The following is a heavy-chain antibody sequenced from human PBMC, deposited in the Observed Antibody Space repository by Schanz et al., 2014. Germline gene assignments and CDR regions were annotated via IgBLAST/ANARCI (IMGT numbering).Heavy chain of an antibody. CDR1: GFTFSDYY. Sequence: VQLVESGGALVQPGGSLRLSCAASGFTFSDYYMSWIRQAPGKGLEWVSYISRSSSTIYYADSVRGRFTISRDNSMNTVYLQMNSLRSDDAAVYYCARAQGVIRLYYGVDVWGQGTTVTVSS. V-gene: IGHV3-11*01. J-gene: IGHJ6*02. CDR3: ARAQGVIRLYYGVDV. D-gene: IGHD3-10*01. CDR2: ISRSSSTI.